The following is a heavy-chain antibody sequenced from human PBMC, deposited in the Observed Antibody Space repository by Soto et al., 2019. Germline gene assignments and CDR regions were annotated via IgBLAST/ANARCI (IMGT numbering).Heavy chain of an antibody. V-gene: IGHV1-69*08. J-gene: IGHJ4*02. CDR2: IIPILGIA. CDR1: GGTFSSYT. D-gene: IGHD2-2*01. CDR3: AIDGVPAAMDDY. Sequence: QVQLVQSGAEVKKPGSSVKVSCKASGGTFSSYTISWVRQAPGQGLEWMGRIIPILGIANYAQKFQGRVTITADKSTSTAYMELSSLRSEDTAVYYCAIDGVPAAMDDYWGQGTLVTVSS.